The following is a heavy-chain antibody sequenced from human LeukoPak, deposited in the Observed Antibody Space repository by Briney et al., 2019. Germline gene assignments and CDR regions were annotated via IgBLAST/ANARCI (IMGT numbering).Heavy chain of an antibody. J-gene: IGHJ5*02. CDR1: GDSVSSNSAA. CDR2: TYYRSKWYN. Sequence: SQTLSLTCAISGDSVSSNSAAWNWIRQSPSRGLEWLGRTYYRSKWYNDYAVSVKSRITINPDTSKNQFSLQLNSVTPEDTAAYYCARGPLLRYFGLGDWFDPWGQGTLVTVSS. D-gene: IGHD3-9*01. V-gene: IGHV6-1*01. CDR3: ARGPLLRYFGLGDWFDP.